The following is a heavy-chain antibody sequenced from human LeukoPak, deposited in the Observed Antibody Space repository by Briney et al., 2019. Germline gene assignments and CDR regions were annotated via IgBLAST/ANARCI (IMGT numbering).Heavy chain of an antibody. CDR3: ASSPDSSIAARRGRNYFDY. CDR1: GGTFSSYA. V-gene: IGHV1-69*05. J-gene: IGHJ4*02. CDR2: IIPIFGTA. Sequence: SVKVSCKASGGTFSSYAISWVRQAPGQGLEWMGGIIPIFGTANYAQKFQGKVTITTDESTSTAYMELSSLRSEDTAVYYCASSPDSSIAARRGRNYFDYWGQGTLVTVSS. D-gene: IGHD6-6*01.